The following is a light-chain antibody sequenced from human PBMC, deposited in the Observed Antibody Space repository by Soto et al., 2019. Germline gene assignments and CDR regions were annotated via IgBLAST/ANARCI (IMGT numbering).Light chain of an antibody. CDR3: QHYNNWPPWT. Sequence: EIVMTQSPATLSVSPGERATLSCRASQSVSSNLAWYQQKPGQAPRLLIYGASTRATGIPARFSGSGSGTEFTLTISSLQSDDFALYYCQHYNNWPPWTFGQRTKVEIK. CDR2: GAS. V-gene: IGKV3-15*01. CDR1: QSVSSN. J-gene: IGKJ1*01.